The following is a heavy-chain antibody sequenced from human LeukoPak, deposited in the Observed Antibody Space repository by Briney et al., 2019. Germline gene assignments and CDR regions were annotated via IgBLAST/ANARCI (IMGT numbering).Heavy chain of an antibody. CDR2: ISGSGGST. V-gene: IGHV3-23*01. J-gene: IGHJ4*02. Sequence: GGSLRLSCAASGFTFSNYAMSWVRQAPGKGLEWVSAISGSGGSTYYVDSVKGRFTISRDNSKNTLYLQMNSLRAEDTAVYYCAKDLRPGYSYGVYYFDYWGQGTLVTVSS. CDR1: GFTFSNYA. D-gene: IGHD5-18*01. CDR3: AKDLRPGYSYGVYYFDY.